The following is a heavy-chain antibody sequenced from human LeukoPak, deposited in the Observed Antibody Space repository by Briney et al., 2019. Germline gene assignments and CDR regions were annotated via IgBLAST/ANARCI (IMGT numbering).Heavy chain of an antibody. CDR2: ISGSGGST. Sequence: GGSLRLSCSASGFTFRSYDMNWVRQAPGKGLEWVSTISGSGGSTYYADSVKGRFTISRDKSKNTVHLQMNSLRAEDTAVYYCAKERGYGYNHIDYWGQGTLVIVSS. J-gene: IGHJ4*02. CDR1: GFTFRSYD. D-gene: IGHD5-24*01. V-gene: IGHV3-23*01. CDR3: AKERGYGYNHIDY.